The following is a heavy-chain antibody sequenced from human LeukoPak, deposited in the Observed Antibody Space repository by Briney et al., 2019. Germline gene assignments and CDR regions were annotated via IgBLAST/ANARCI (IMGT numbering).Heavy chain of an antibody. V-gene: IGHV1-46*01. J-gene: IGHJ6*02. CDR2: INPSGGST. CDR1: GYTFTSYY. Sequence: ASVKVSCKASGYTFTSYYMHWVRQAPGQGLEWMVIINPSGGSTSYAQKFQGRVTMTRDTSTNTVYMELSSLRSGDTAVYYCARGPNTVTTLYYYYYAMDVWGQGTTVTVSS. D-gene: IGHD4-17*01. CDR3: ARGPNTVTTLYYYYYAMDV.